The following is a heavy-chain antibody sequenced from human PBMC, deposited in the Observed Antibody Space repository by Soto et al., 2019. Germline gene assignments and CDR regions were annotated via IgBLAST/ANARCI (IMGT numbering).Heavy chain of an antibody. Sequence: QVQLVQSGAEVRKTGASVKVSCKASGYTFSTSGMSWLRQAPGQGLEWMGWISTYDGDTNDAPKFQDRVTMTSDTSTSTVYMELRSLRSDDTAVYYCARAGAAPYYYSGMDIWGQGTRVTVSS. V-gene: IGHV1-18*01. D-gene: IGHD2-15*01. CDR2: ISTYDGDT. J-gene: IGHJ6*02. CDR3: ARAGAAPYYYSGMDI. CDR1: GYTFSTSG.